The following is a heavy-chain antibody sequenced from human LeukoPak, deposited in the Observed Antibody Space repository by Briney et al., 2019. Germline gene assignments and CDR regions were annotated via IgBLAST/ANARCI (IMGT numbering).Heavy chain of an antibody. J-gene: IGHJ4*02. CDR1: GYRFASYW. Sequence: GESLKIPFKGSGYRFASYWIGWVRPMPGKGLEWMGIIYPGDSYTTYSPSFQGQVTISADKSISTAYLQWSSLKASDTAMYYCARQVTMIPPFDYWGQGTLVTVSS. CDR2: IYPGDSYT. CDR3: ARQVTMIPPFDY. V-gene: IGHV5-51*01. D-gene: IGHD3-22*01.